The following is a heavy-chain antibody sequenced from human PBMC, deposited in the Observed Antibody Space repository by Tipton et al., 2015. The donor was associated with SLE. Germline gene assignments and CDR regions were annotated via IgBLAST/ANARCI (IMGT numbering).Heavy chain of an antibody. CDR3: ARGPAAGNNWFDP. V-gene: IGHV3-7*01. CDR1: GFTFSSYW. D-gene: IGHD6-13*01. J-gene: IGHJ5*02. CDR2: IKQDGSEK. Sequence: SLRLSCAASGFTFSSYWMSWVRQAPGKGLEWAANIKQDGSEKYYVDSVKGRFTISRDNAKNSLYLQMNSLRAEDTAVYYCARGPAAGNNWFDPWGQGTLVTVSS.